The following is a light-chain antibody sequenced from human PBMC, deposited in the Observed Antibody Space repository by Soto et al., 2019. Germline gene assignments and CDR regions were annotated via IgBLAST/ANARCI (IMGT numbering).Light chain of an antibody. CDR2: EVS. CDR3: SSFTSTSTYV. V-gene: IGLV2-14*01. CDR1: SSDVGGYNY. J-gene: IGLJ1*01. Sequence: QSVLTQPASVSGSPGQSITISCTGTSSDVGGYNYVSWYQQQPGKAPKLMIYEVSNRPSGVSNRFSGYKSGNTASLTISGLQAEDEADYYCSSFTSTSTYVFGTGTKVTVL.